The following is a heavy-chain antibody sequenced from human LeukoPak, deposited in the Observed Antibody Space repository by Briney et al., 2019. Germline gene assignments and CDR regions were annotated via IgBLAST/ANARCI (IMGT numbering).Heavy chain of an antibody. J-gene: IGHJ3*02. V-gene: IGHV4-4*07. CDR1: GASVSSYY. CDR3: TRDNGGDWYAFDI. Sequence: PSETLSLTCSVSGASVSSYYWSWIRQPAGKGLEWIGRIYTSESTNYNPSLNSRVTMSVDTSKNQFSLKLTSVNAADTALYYCTRDNGGDWYAFDIWGQGTVVTVSS. CDR2: IYTSEST. D-gene: IGHD2-21*02.